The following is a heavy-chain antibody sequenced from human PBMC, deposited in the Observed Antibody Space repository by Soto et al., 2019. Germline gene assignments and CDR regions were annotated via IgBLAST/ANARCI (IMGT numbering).Heavy chain of an antibody. V-gene: IGHV1-46*01. CDR1: GYTFMNHY. CDR2: INPTGDRI. CDR3: ARDGGNMWGYFDH. J-gene: IGHJ4*02. D-gene: IGHD7-27*01. Sequence: QVKLVQSGAEVKKPGASVKVSCKTSGYTFMNHYMHWMRQAPGQGLEWMGIINPTGDRINYAEKVEGRVTMTTDTSTSTVSMELTSLRLEDTAVYYCARDGGNMWGYFDHWGQGSLVTVSS.